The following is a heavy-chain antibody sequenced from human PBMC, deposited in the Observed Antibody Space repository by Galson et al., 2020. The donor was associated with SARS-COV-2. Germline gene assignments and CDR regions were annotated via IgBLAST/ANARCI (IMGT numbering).Heavy chain of an antibody. D-gene: IGHD3-16*01. Sequence: QLGESLKISCAASGFTFSSYGMHWVRQAPGKGLEWVAVIWYDGSNKYYADSVKGRFTISRDNSKNTLYLQMNSLRAEDTAVYYCARDPSDDYVWGSYMDVWGQGTTVTVSS. CDR2: IWYDGSNK. V-gene: IGHV3-33*01. CDR3: ARDPSDDYVWGSYMDV. CDR1: GFTFSSYG. J-gene: IGHJ6*02.